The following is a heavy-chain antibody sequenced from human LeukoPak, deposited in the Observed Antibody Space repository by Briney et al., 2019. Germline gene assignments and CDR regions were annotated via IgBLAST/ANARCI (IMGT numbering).Heavy chain of an antibody. CDR2: ISGSGGRT. Sequence: PGGSLRLSCAASGLTFSIYAMNWVRQAPGKGLEWVSAISGSGGRTYYADSVRGRFTISRDNSKNTLYLQMISLRAEDTALYYCAKDVLGFIAPDFWGQGTLVTVSS. CDR1: GLTFSIYA. CDR3: AKDVLGFIAPDF. J-gene: IGHJ4*02. V-gene: IGHV3-23*01. D-gene: IGHD6-13*01.